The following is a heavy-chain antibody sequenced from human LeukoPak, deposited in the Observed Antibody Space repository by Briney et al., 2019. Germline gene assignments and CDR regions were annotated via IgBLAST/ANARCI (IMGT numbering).Heavy chain of an antibody. CDR1: GFTISSYG. D-gene: IGHD3-10*01. V-gene: IGHV3-30*03. Sequence: GGSLRLSCAASGFTISSYGMHWVRQAPGKGLEWVAVISYDGSNKYYADSVKGRFTISRDNSKNTLYLQMNSLRAEDTAVYYCAMYGSGSYGYFDYWGQGTLVTVSS. CDR2: ISYDGSNK. CDR3: AMYGSGSYGYFDY. J-gene: IGHJ4*02.